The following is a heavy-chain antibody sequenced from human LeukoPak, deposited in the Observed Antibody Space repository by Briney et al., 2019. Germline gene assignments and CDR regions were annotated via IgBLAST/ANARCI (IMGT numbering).Heavy chain of an antibody. Sequence: GASVKVSCKASGYTFTSYGISWVRQAPGQGLEWMGWIGTYNGNTNYAQNLQGRVTMTRDTSTSTAYMELRSLRSGDRAVYYCARGTGPGRGGIDYWGQGTLVTVSS. CDR1: GYTFTSYG. V-gene: IGHV1-18*01. CDR3: ARGTGPGRGGIDY. CDR2: IGTYNGNT. J-gene: IGHJ4*02. D-gene: IGHD1-1*01.